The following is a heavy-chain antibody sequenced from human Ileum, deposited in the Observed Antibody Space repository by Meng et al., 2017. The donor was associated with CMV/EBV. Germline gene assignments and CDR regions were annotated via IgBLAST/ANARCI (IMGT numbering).Heavy chain of an antibody. CDR2: INPNSGGT. V-gene: IGHV1-2*02. Sequence: VHLVQSGAEVKKPGDSVKVSCKAAGHIFTAYYIYWVRQAPGQGLEWMGWINPNSGGTKYAQKFRGRVTLTRDTSISTVYMDLTTITSDDTAVYYCARDVGPHYFDYWGQGTLVTVSS. D-gene: IGHD3-16*01. CDR1: GHIFTAYY. J-gene: IGHJ4*02. CDR3: ARDVGPHYFDY.